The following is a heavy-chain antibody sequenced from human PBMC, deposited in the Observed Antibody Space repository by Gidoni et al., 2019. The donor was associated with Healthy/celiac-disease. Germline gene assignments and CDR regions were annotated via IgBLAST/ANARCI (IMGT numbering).Heavy chain of an antibody. CDR1: GFTFSSYA. J-gene: IGHJ4*02. Sequence: QVQLVESGGGVVQPGRSLRLSCAASGFTFSSYAMHWVRQAPGKGLEWVAVISYDGSNKYYADSVKGRFTISRDNSKNTLYLQMNSLRAEDTAVYYCAREAPNYYGSGSYYRSWYFDYWGQGTLVTVSS. D-gene: IGHD3-10*01. CDR3: AREAPNYYGSGSYYRSWYFDY. V-gene: IGHV3-30-3*01. CDR2: ISYDGSNK.